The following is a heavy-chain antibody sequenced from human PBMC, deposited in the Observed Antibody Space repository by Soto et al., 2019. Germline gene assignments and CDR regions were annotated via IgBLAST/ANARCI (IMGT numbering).Heavy chain of an antibody. CDR3: AKVRQQLELVNWFDP. CDR2: ISGSGGST. V-gene: IGHV3-23*01. Sequence: GGSLRLSCAASGFTFSSYAMSWVRQAPGKGLEWVLAISGSGGSTYYADSVKGRFTISRDNSKNTLYLQMNSLRAEDTAVYYCAKVRQQLELVNWFDPWGQGTLVTVSS. CDR1: GFTFSSYA. J-gene: IGHJ5*02. D-gene: IGHD6-13*01.